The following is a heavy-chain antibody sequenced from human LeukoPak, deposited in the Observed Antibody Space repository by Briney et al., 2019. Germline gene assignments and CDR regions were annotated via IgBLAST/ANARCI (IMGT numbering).Heavy chain of an antibody. Sequence: SVKVSCTASGGTFSSYVISGVRQAPGQGLEWMGRIIPILGIANYAHKFQGRVTITADKSTSTAYMELSSLRSEDTAVYYCALTRVHLRLDIWGQGTMVTVSS. CDR2: IIPILGIA. CDR3: ALTRVHLRLDI. D-gene: IGHD3-9*01. J-gene: IGHJ3*02. CDR1: GGTFSSYV. V-gene: IGHV1-69*04.